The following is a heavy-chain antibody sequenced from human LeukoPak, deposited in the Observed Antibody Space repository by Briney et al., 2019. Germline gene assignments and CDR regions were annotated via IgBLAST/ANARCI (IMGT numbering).Heavy chain of an antibody. V-gene: IGHV4-31*03. J-gene: IGHJ3*02. CDR2: IYYSGST. Sequence: SQTPSLTCTVSGGSISSGGYYWSWIRQHPGKGLEWIGYIYYSGSTYYNPSLKSRVTISVDTSKNQFSLKLSSVTAADTAVYYCARDTITGTTSPDDAFDIWGQGTMVTVSS. CDR1: GGSISSGGYY. CDR3: ARDTITGTTSPDDAFDI. D-gene: IGHD1-7*01.